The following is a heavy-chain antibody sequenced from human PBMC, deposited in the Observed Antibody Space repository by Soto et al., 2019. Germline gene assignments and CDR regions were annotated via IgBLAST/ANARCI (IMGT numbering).Heavy chain of an antibody. J-gene: IGHJ4*02. CDR2: IYYSGST. CDR3: ARVTWDEEPQLPSGGYYFDY. D-gene: IGHD6-13*01. CDR1: GGSISSYY. Sequence: QVQLQESGPGLVKPSETLSLTCTVSGGSISSYYWSWIRQPPGKGLEWIGYIYYSGSTNYNPSLKSRVTISVDTSRNQFSRKRSCATAADTAVYYCARVTWDEEPQLPSGGYYFDYWGQGTLVTVCS. V-gene: IGHV4-59*01.